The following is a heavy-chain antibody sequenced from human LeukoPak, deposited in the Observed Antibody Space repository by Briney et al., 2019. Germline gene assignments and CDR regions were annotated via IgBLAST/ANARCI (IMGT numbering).Heavy chain of an antibody. D-gene: IGHD3-10*01. Sequence: ASVKVSCKVSGYTLTELSMHWVRQAPGKGLEWMGGFDPEDGETIYAQKFQGRVTMTEDTSTDTAYMELSSLRSEDTAVYYCATVGTMVRGVTPFDYWGQGTLVTVSS. J-gene: IGHJ4*02. V-gene: IGHV1-24*01. CDR2: FDPEDGET. CDR1: GYTLTELS. CDR3: ATVGTMVRGVTPFDY.